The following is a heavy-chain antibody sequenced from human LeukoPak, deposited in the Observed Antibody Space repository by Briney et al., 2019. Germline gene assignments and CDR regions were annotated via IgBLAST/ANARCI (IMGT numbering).Heavy chain of an antibody. CDR3: AREDIVTGSLDY. CDR2: ISAYNGNT. Sequence: ASVKVSCKASGYTFTGYYMHWVRQAPGQGLEWMGWISAYNGNTNYVQKLQGRVTMTTDTSTSTAYMELRSLRSDDTAVYYCAREDIVTGSLDYWGQGTLVTVSS. V-gene: IGHV1-18*04. J-gene: IGHJ4*02. D-gene: IGHD3-9*01. CDR1: GYTFTGYY.